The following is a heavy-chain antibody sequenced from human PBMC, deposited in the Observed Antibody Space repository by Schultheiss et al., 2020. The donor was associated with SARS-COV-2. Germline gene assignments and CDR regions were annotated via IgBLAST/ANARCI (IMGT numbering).Heavy chain of an antibody. CDR1: GYTFTSYD. D-gene: IGHD4-17*01. V-gene: IGHV1-8*01. Sequence: ASVKVSCKASGYTFTSYDINWVRQATGQGLEWMGWMNPNSGNTGYAQKFQGRVTMTRDMSTSTAYMELSSLRSEDTAVYYCAALGGGTTDGRPIDYWGQGTLVTVSS. J-gene: IGHJ4*02. CDR3: AALGGGTTDGRPIDY. CDR2: MNPNSGNT.